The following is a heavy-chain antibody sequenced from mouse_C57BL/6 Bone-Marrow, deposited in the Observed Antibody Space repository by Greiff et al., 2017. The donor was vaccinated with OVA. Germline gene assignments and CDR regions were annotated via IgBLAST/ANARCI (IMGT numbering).Heavy chain of an antibody. J-gene: IGHJ2*01. Sequence: EVQLQQSGPELVKPGASVKIPCKASGYKFNDYNMDWVKQSNGKSLEWIGDINPNNGGTIYNQKFKGKATLTVDKSSSTAYMELRSLTSEDTAVYYCARCYPILKYFDYWGQGTTLTVSS. CDR1: GYKFNDYN. CDR3: ARCYPILKYFDY. CDR2: INPNNGGT. V-gene: IGHV1-18*01. D-gene: IGHD1-1*01.